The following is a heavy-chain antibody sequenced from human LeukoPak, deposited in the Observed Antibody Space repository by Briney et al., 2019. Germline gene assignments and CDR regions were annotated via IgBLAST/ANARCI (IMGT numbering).Heavy chain of an antibody. Sequence: GGSLRLSCAASGFTFSSYSMNWVRQAPGKGLEWVSYISSSSSTIYYADSVKGRFTISRDNAKNSLYLQMNSLRAEDTAVYYCARAIGGIVGATDGYWGQGTLVTVSS. V-gene: IGHV3-48*04. CDR1: GFTFSSYS. CDR3: ARAIGGIVGATDGY. CDR2: ISSSSSTI. J-gene: IGHJ4*02. D-gene: IGHD1-26*01.